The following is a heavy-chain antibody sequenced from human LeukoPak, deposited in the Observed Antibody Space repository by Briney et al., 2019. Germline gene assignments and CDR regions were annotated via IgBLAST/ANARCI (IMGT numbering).Heavy chain of an antibody. V-gene: IGHV3-48*03. CDR3: ARDGLSGDQAFDAFDI. CDR2: IRSSGSNM. CDR1: GFTYRSYE. J-gene: IGHJ3*02. D-gene: IGHD1-26*01. Sequence: GGSLRLXCAASGFTYRSYEMSWVRLAPGKGLESIAYIRSSGSNMYYADSVRGRFSISRDNAKDSLYLQMNSLRAEDTAIYYCARDGLSGDQAFDAFDIWGQGTMVTVSS.